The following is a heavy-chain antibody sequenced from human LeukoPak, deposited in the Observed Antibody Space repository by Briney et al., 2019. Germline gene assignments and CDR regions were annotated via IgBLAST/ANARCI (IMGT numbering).Heavy chain of an antibody. V-gene: IGHV3-30-3*01. D-gene: IGHD2-2*01. CDR2: ISYDGSNK. CDR1: GFTFSSYA. CDR3: ARGSGYCSSTSCFAFDI. Sequence: GGSLRLSCAVSGFTFSSYAMHWVRQAPGKGLEWVAVISYDGSNKYYADSVKGRFTISRDNSKNTLYLQMNSLRAEDTAVYYCARGSGYCSSTSCFAFDIWGQGTMVTVSS. J-gene: IGHJ3*02.